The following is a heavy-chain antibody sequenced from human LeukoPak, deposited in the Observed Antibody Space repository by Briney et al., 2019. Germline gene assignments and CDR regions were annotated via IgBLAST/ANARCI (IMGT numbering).Heavy chain of an antibody. J-gene: IGHJ4*02. D-gene: IGHD2-15*01. CDR1: GGSISSGSYY. Sequence: SETLSLTCTVSGGSISSGSYYWSWIRQPAGKGLEWIGRIYTSGSTNYNPSLKSRVTMSVDTSKNQFSLKLSSVTAADTAVYYCASALDSSWSPHTLDYWGQGTLVTVSS. CDR2: IYTSGST. CDR3: ASALDSSWSPHTLDY. V-gene: IGHV4-61*02.